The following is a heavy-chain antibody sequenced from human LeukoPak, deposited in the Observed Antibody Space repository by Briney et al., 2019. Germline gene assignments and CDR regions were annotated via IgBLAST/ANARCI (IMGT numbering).Heavy chain of an antibody. CDR2: IYYSGST. V-gene: IGHV4-59*01. CDR1: GGSISSYY. J-gene: IGHJ1*01. Sequence: SETLSLTCTVSGGSISSYYWSWIRQPPGKGLEWIGYIYYSGSTNYNPSLKSRVTISVDTSKNQFSLKLSSVTAADTAVYYCASSSIAARPLRFGYFQHWGQGTLVTVSS. CDR3: ASSSIAARPLRFGYFQH. D-gene: IGHD6-6*01.